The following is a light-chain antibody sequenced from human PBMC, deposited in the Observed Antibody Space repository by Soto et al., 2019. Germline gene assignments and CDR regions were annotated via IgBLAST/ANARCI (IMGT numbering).Light chain of an antibody. J-gene: IGLJ3*02. CDR3: TSHTTGRPWV. CDR1: SGDVGHYNY. V-gene: IGLV2-14*01. Sequence: QSALTQPASVSGSPGQSITISCTGSSGDVGHYNYVSWYQQHPGKAPKLIIYEVTNRPSDVSNRFSASKSGNTASLSISGRRAGDEADYYCTSHTTGRPWVFAGGTNLPAL. CDR2: EVT.